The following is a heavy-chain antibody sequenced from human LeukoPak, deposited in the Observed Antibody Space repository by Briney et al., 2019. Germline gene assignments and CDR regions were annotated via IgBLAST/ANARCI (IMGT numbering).Heavy chain of an antibody. CDR2: IIPIFGTA. Sequence: GASVKVSCKASGGTFSSYAISWVRQAPGRGLEWMGRIIPIFGTANYAQKFQGRVTITTDESTSTAYMELSSLRSEDTAVYYCARGTIFGVAGDYWSQGTLVTVSS. D-gene: IGHD3-3*01. CDR3: ARGTIFGVAGDY. CDR1: GGTFSSYA. J-gene: IGHJ4*02. V-gene: IGHV1-69*05.